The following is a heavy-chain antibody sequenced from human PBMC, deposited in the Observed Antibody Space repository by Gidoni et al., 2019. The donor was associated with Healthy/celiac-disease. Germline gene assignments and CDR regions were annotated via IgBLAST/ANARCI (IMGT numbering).Heavy chain of an antibody. Sequence: EVQLVESGGGLVQPGGSLRLSCAASGFTFSSYSMNWVRQAPGKGLEWVSYISSSSSTIYYADSVKGRFTISRDNAKNSLYLQMNSLRDEDTAVYYCARDRGGRHDYGDYYYYYGMDVWGQGTTVTVSS. D-gene: IGHD4-17*01. CDR2: ISSSSSTI. CDR1: GFTFSSYS. CDR3: ARDRGGRHDYGDYYYYYGMDV. V-gene: IGHV3-48*02. J-gene: IGHJ6*02.